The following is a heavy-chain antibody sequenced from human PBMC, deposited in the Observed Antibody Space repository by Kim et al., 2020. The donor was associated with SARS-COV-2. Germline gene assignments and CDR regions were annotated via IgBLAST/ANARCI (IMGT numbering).Heavy chain of an antibody. V-gene: IGHV3-21*01. D-gene: IGHD2-21*02. J-gene: IGHJ4*02. Sequence: GGSLRLSCAASGFTFSSYSMNWVRQAPGKGLEWVSSISSSSSYIYYADSVKGRFTISRDNAKNSLYLQMNSLRAEDTAVYYCARVVEKCGDCYSLDYWGQGTLVTVSS. CDR1: GFTFSSYS. CDR2: ISSSSSYI. CDR3: ARVVEKCGDCYSLDY.